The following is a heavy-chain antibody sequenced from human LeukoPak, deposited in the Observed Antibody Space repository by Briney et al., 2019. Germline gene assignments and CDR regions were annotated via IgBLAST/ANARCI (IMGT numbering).Heavy chain of an antibody. CDR3: ARYFYDSSGYRFDY. J-gene: IGHJ4*02. V-gene: IGHV3-74*01. D-gene: IGHD3-22*01. CDR2: ISSDGSRV. Sequence: GGSLRLSCAASGFTFSDYWMHWVRQAPGKGLVWVSRISSDGSRVTYADSVKGRFTISRDNAKNTLYLQMNSLRAEDTAVYYCARYFYDSSGYRFDYWGQGTLVTVSS. CDR1: GFTFSDYW.